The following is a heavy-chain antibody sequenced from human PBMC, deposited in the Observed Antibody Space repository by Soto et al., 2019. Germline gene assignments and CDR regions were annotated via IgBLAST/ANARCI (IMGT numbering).Heavy chain of an antibody. CDR1: GYTFTSYG. CDR3: VRRHVSATGIDWFDP. CDR2: LNAANGDT. D-gene: IGHD6-13*01. Sequence: ASVKVSCKASGYTFTSYGIHWVRPAPGQRLEWMGWLNAANGDTKYSPKFQGRVTITRDTSASTAYMELTSLRSEDTAVYYCVRRHVSATGIDWFDPWGQGTLVTVSS. V-gene: IGHV1-3*01. J-gene: IGHJ5*02.